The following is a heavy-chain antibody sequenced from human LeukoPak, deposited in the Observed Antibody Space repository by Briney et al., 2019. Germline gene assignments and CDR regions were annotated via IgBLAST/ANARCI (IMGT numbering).Heavy chain of an antibody. CDR1: GGSISSYY. Sequence: SETLSLTCTVSGGSISSYYWSWIRQPPGKGLEWIGYIYYSGNTNYNPSLKSRVTISVDTSKNQFSLKLSSVTAADTAVYYCARGKVGATPDYWGQGTLVTVSS. J-gene: IGHJ4*02. CDR3: ARGKVGATPDY. D-gene: IGHD1-26*01. V-gene: IGHV4-59*01. CDR2: IYYSGNT.